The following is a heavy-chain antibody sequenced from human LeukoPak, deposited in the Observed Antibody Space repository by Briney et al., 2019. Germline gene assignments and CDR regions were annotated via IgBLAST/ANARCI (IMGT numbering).Heavy chain of an antibody. V-gene: IGHV3-23*01. CDR1: GFTFSRYA. D-gene: IGHD6-19*01. CDR2: ISTSGNT. J-gene: IGHJ4*02. CDR3: TKDHDSTGLYQDRDY. Sequence: PGGSLRLSCAASGFTFSRYAMNWVRQAPGKGLEWVSTISTSGNTHYADSVKGRFTISRDNSKNTLYLQMNSPRDEDTAIYYCTKDHDSTGLYQDRDYWGQGTLVTISS.